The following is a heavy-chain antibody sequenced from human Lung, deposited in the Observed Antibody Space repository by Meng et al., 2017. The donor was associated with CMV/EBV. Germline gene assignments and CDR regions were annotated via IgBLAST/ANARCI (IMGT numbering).Heavy chain of an antibody. J-gene: IGHJ4*02. CDR1: GGSVSSGNCY. D-gene: IGHD3-3*01. CDR3: ARDLAKNWNYFDY. CDR2: IYYSGTT. Sequence: VSGGSVSSGNCYWSWHRQSPGKGLEWISYIYYSGTTNYNPSLKSRVTIAVDTSKNQFSLKLSSVTAADTAVYYCARDLAKNWNYFDYWGQGTLVTVSS. V-gene: IGHV4-61*01.